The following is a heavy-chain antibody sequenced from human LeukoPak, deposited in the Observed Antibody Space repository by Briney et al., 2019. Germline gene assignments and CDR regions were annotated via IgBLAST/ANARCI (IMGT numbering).Heavy chain of an antibody. Sequence: GGSLRLSCVTSGFTFSSYWMSWVRQAPGKGLEWVASIRQDGSEKYYVGSVKGRFTISRDTAKNLLLLQMNSLRAEDTAVYYCARNLGYCSSASCYRVPSLWYFDLWGRGILVTVSS. CDR3: ARNLGYCSSASCYRVPSLWYFDL. J-gene: IGHJ2*01. CDR2: IRQDGSEK. D-gene: IGHD2-2*01. V-gene: IGHV3-7*01. CDR1: GFTFSSYW.